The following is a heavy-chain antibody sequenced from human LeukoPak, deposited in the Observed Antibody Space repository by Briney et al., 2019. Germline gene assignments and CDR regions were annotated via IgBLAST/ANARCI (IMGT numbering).Heavy chain of an antibody. CDR2: ISYDGSNK. J-gene: IGHJ6*03. CDR3: PREDTCYDWPGWYYYYMDV. V-gene: IGHV3-30*01. D-gene: IGHD5-12*01. CDR1: GFTFSSYA. Sequence: GGSLRLSCAASGFTFSSYAVRWIRQAPGKGLEWVAVISYDGSNKYYAASVKGRFTISRDNSKNMLYLQMNSLRAEDTAVYYGPREDTCYDWPGWYYYYMDVGGKGTTVTVSS.